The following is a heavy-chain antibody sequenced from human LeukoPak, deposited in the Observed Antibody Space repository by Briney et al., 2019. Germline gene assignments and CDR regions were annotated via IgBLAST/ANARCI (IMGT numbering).Heavy chain of an antibody. CDR2: TSSSSSYK. CDR1: GFTFSSYS. V-gene: IGHV3-21*01. Sequence: PGGSLRLSCAASGFTFSSYSMNWVRQAPGKGLEWVSSTSSSSSYKYYADSVKGRFTISRDNAKNSLYLQINSLGAEDTAVYYCAREKYDILTGYSPYFFDYWGQGTLVTVSS. CDR3: AREKYDILTGYSPYFFDY. D-gene: IGHD3-9*01. J-gene: IGHJ4*02.